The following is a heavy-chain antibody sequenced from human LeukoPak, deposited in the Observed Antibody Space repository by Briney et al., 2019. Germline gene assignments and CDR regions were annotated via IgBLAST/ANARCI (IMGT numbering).Heavy chain of an antibody. V-gene: IGHV4-61*08. J-gene: IGHJ6*02. CDR3: ARDYGSWYGNYYGMDV. CDR1: GGSISSGDRY. D-gene: IGHD6-13*01. CDR2: IYYSGST. Sequence: PSQTLSLTCTVSGGSISSGDRYWSWIRQSPGKGLEWIGYIYYSGSTNYNPSLKSRVTISVDTSKNQFSLKLSSVTAADTAVYYCARDYGSWYGNYYGMDVWGQGTTVTVSS.